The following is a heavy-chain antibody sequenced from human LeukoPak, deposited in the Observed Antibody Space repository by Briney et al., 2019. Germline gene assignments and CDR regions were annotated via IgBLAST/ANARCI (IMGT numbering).Heavy chain of an antibody. CDR3: AREGGHIVATMPFDY. CDR1: AYTFTSYG. J-gene: IGHJ4*02. D-gene: IGHD5-12*01. V-gene: IGHV1-18*01. CDR2: ISAYNGNT. Sequence: GASVQVYCKASAYTFTSYGISWVRQAPGQGLEWMGWISAYNGNTNYAQKLQGRVTMTTDTSTSTAYMELRSLRSDDTAVYYCAREGGHIVATMPFDYWGQGTLITVSS.